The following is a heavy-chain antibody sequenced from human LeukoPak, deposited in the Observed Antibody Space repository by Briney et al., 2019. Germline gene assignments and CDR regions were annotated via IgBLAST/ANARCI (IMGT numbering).Heavy chain of an antibody. CDR1: GYTFTNYW. D-gene: IGHD3-3*02. V-gene: IGHV5-51*01. CDR3: TRLASTAFDF. CDR2: INPGDSDT. Sequence: GESLKISCKGSGYTFTNYWIGWVRQMPGKGLEWMGMINPGDSDTRYSPSFQGQATISGDKSINTAYLQWSSLKASGTAMYYCTRLASTAFDFWGQGTLVTVSS. J-gene: IGHJ4*02.